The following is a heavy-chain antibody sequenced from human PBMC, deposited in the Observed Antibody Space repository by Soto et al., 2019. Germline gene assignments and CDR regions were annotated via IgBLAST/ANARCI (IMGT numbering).Heavy chain of an antibody. J-gene: IGHJ3*02. D-gene: IGHD2-15*01. Sequence: GESLKISCKGSGYRFISYCIGWVRQMPGKGLEWMGIIYPGDSDTRYSPSFQGQVTISADKSISTAYLQWSSLKASDTAMYYCARQRWYSNDAFDIWGQGTMVTVSS. CDR3: ARQRWYSNDAFDI. V-gene: IGHV5-51*01. CDR2: IYPGDSDT. CDR1: GYRFISYC.